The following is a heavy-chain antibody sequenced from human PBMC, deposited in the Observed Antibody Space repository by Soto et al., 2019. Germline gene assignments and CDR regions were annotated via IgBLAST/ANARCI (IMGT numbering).Heavy chain of an antibody. CDR3: CRWGAARLVLGRVMDG. D-gene: IGHD6-6*01. CDR1: GGSISSSSYY. J-gene: IGHJ6*04. Sequence: SETLSLTCTVSGGSISSSSYYWGWIRQPPGKGLEWIGSIYYSGSTYYNPSLKSRVTISVDTSKNQFSLKLSSVTAADTAVYYCCRWGAARLVLGRVMDGWGKGTSVTVAS. V-gene: IGHV4-39*01. CDR2: IYYSGST.